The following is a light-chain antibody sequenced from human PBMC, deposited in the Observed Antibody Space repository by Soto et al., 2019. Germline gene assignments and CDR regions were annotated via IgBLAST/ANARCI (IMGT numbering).Light chain of an antibody. CDR3: QQYATSPPRT. Sequence: EIVLTQSPGTLSLSLGERATLSCRASQSVSNNFLAWYQQKPGQAPRLLIYGASSRATGIPDRFSGSGSGTDFTLTISRLETEDFGVNYCQQYATSPPRTFGQGTKVGIK. CDR1: QSVSNNF. CDR2: GAS. J-gene: IGKJ1*01. V-gene: IGKV3-20*01.